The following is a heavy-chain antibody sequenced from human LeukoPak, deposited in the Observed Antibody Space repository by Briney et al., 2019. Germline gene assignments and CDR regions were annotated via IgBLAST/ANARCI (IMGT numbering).Heavy chain of an antibody. V-gene: IGHV3-11*04. CDR2: ISSSGSTI. CDR1: GFTVSSNY. Sequence: PGGSLRLSCAASGFTVSSNYMSWVRQAPGKGLEWVSYISSSGSTIYYADSVKGRFTISRDNAKNSLYLQMNSLRAEDTAVYYCARDVVTAHKGFDYWGQGTLVTVSS. J-gene: IGHJ4*02. CDR3: ARDVVTAHKGFDY. D-gene: IGHD2-21*02.